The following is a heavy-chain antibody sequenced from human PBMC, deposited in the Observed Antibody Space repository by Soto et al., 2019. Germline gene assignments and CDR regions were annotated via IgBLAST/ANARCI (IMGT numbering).Heavy chain of an antibody. J-gene: IGHJ3*02. V-gene: IGHV3-23*01. CDR3: AKDSKYSSGYDPDAFDI. CDR1: GFTFSSYA. D-gene: IGHD6-19*01. Sequence: GGSLRLSCAASGFTFSSYAMSWVRQAPGKGLEWVSAISGSGGSTYYADSVKGRFTISRDNSKNSLYLQMNSLRTEDTALYYCAKDSKYSSGYDPDAFDIWGQGTMVTVSS. CDR2: ISGSGGST.